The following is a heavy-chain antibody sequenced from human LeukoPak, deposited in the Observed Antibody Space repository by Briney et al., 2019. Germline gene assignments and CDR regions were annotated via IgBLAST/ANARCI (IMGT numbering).Heavy chain of an antibody. CDR2: IYYSGST. V-gene: IGHV4-31*03. J-gene: IGHJ4*02. CDR3: ASLRYPYDSSGYYDY. Sequence: SQTLSLTCTVSGGSISSGGYYWSWIRQHPGKGLEWIGYIYYSGSTYYNPSLKSRVTISVDTSKNQFSLKLGSVTAADTAVYYCASLRYPYDSSGYYDYWGQGTLVTVSS. CDR1: GGSISSGGYY. D-gene: IGHD3-22*01.